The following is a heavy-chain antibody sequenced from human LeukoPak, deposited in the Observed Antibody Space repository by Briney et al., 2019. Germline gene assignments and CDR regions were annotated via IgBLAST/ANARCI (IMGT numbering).Heavy chain of an antibody. V-gene: IGHV4-59*08. CDR3: ARGRYCSSTSCYHFDY. J-gene: IGHJ4*02. CDR2: IYYSGST. Sequence: IYYSGSTNYNPSLKSRVTISVDTSKNQFSLKLSSVTAADTAVYYCARGRYCSSTSCYHFDYWGQGTLVTVSS. D-gene: IGHD2-2*01.